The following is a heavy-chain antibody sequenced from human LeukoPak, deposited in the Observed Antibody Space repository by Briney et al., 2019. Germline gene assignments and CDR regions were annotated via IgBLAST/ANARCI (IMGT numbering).Heavy chain of an antibody. Sequence: PGGSLRLSCAVSGFSFSDYYMSWIRQPPGKGLEWVSYISGSSTKTNYADSVKGRFTISRDNSKNTLYLQMNSLRGEDTAIYYCAKDNAYSGFFTPDYWGQGTLVTVSS. CDR3: AKDNAYSGFFTPDY. J-gene: IGHJ4*02. CDR2: ISGSSTKT. D-gene: IGHD3-22*01. V-gene: IGHV3-11*05. CDR1: GFSFSDYY.